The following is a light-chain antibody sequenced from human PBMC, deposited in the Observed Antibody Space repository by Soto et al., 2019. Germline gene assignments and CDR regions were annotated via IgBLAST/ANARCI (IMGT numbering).Light chain of an antibody. CDR3: SSYTSSSPVV. V-gene: IGLV2-14*01. CDR2: EVS. Sequence: QSALTQPASVSGSPGPSITISCTGTSSDGGGYNYVSWYQQHPGKAPKLMIYEVSNRPSGVSNRFSGSKSGNTASLTISGLQAEDEADYYCSSYTSSSPVVFGGGTKLTVL. J-gene: IGLJ2*01. CDR1: SSDGGGYNY.